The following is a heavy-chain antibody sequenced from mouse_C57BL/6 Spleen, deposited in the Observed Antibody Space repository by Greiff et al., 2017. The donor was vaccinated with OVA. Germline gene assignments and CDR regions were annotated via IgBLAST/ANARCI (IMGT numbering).Heavy chain of an antibody. Sequence: EVQVVESGGGLVQPGGSMKLSCVASGFTFSNYWMNWVRQSPEKGLEWVAQIRLKSDNYATHSAESVKGRFTISRDDSKSSVYLQMNNLRAEDTGIYYCTGCDGYDLAYWGKGTLVTVSA. J-gene: IGHJ3*01. CDR2: IRLKSDNYAT. V-gene: IGHV6-3*01. CDR1: GFTFSNYW. D-gene: IGHD2-2*01. CDR3: TGCDGYDLAY.